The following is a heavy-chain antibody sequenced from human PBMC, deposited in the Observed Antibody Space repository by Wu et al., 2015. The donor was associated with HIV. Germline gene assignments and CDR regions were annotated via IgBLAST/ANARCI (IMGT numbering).Heavy chain of an antibody. CDR3: ARDLARDTMIRARPRYPMDV. CDR2: IIPMFGTT. D-gene: IGHD3-10*01. J-gene: IGHJ6*02. Sequence: QVQLVQSGAEVKKPGASVKVSCRTSGGTFSSYAISWVRLAPGRGLEWMGGIIPMFGTTNYAQKFQGRITVTTDESTVTSYMELSGLRFDDTAVYYCARDLARDTMIRARPRYPMDVWGQGTTVTVSS. V-gene: IGHV1-69*01. CDR1: GGTFSSYA.